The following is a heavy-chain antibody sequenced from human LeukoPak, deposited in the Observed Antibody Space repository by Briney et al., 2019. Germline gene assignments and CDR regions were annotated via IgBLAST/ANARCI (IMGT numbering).Heavy chain of an antibody. CDR1: GGTFSSYA. V-gene: IGHV1-69*01. CDR2: IIPIFGTA. J-gene: IGHJ6*03. CDR3: ATASRYSSGWAYYYYMDV. D-gene: IGHD6-19*01. Sequence: GASVKVSCKASGGTFSSYAISWVRQAPGQGLEWMGGIIPIFGTANYAQKFQGRVTITADESTSTAYMELSSLRSEDTAVYYCATASRYSSGWAYYYYMDVWGKGTTVTVSS.